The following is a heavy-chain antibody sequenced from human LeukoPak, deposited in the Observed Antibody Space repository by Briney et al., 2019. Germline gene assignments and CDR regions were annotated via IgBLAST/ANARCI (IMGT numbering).Heavy chain of an antibody. V-gene: IGHV3-30*02. CDR2: IRYDASNK. CDR1: GFTFSSYG. Sequence: QPGGSLRLSCAASGFTFSSYGMHWVRQAPGKGLEWVAFIRYDASNKYYADSVKGRFTISRDNSKNTLYVHMNSLRAEDTAVYYCAKGGDEGFLEWLLIDYWGQGTLVTVSS. D-gene: IGHD3-3*01. J-gene: IGHJ4*02. CDR3: AKGGDEGFLEWLLIDY.